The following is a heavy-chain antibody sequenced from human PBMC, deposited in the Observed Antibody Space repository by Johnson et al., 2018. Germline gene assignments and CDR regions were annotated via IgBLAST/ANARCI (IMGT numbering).Heavy chain of an antibody. J-gene: IGHJ1*01. CDR3: AKDYEQYLQH. D-gene: IGHD3-16*01. V-gene: IGHV3-33*06. CDR1: GFTFSRYG. CDR2: IWYDGSNK. Sequence: QVQLLESGGGVVQPGRSLRLSCAASGFTFSRYGMHWVRQAPGKGLEWVAVIWYDGSNKYYADSVKGRFTISRDNSKNTLYLQMNSLRAEDTAVYYCAKDYEQYLQHWGQGTLVTVSS.